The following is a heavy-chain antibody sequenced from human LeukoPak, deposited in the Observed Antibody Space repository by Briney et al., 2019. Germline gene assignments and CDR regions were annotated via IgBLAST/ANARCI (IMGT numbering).Heavy chain of an antibody. CDR2: ISSSSSYI. D-gene: IGHD6-13*01. CDR3: ARAGGHIAAAGYYYFDY. J-gene: IGHJ4*02. CDR1: GFTFSSYS. Sequence: GSLRLSCAASGFTFSSYSMNWVRQAPGKGLEWVSSISSSSSYIYYADSVKGRFTISRDNAKNSLYLQMNSLRAEDTAAYYCARAGGHIAAAGYYYFDYWGQGTLVTVSS. V-gene: IGHV3-21*01.